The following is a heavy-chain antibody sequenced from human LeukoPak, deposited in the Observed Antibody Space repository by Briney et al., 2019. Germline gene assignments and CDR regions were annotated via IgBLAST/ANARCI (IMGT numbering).Heavy chain of an antibody. V-gene: IGHV3-21*01. CDR2: ISSSSSYI. CDR1: GVTFISYS. Sequence: KAGGSLRLSCAASGVTFISYSMNWVRKAPGKGLEWVSSISSSSSYIYYADSVKGRFTISRDNAKNSLYLQMNSLRAEDTAVYYCARDDSSGYHYYYYYMDVWGKGTTVTVSS. D-gene: IGHD3-22*01. CDR3: ARDDSSGYHYYYYYMDV. J-gene: IGHJ6*03.